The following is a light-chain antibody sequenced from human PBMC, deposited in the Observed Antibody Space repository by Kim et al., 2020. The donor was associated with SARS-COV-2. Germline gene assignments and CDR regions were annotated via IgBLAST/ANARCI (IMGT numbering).Light chain of an antibody. CDR1: KLGDKY. V-gene: IGLV3-1*01. Sequence: SYELTQPPSVSVSPGQTASITCSGDKLGDKYACWYQQKPGQSPVLVIYQDSKRLSGIPERFSGSNSGNTATLTISGTQAMDEADYYCQAWDCSHAVFDGG. J-gene: IGLJ3*02. CDR2: QDS. CDR3: QAWDCSHAV.